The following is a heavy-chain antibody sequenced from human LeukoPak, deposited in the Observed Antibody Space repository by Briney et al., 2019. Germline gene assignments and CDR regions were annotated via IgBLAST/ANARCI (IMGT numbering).Heavy chain of an antibody. CDR3: AKIPYEGTVTTGWFDP. Sequence: ASVKVSCKASGYTFISYSIHWVRRAPGQGLEWMGTINPSGGGTTYAQKFQGRVTVTRDTSTSTVYMELSSLRSEDTAVYYCAKIPYEGTVTTGWFDPWGQGTLVAVSS. CDR1: GYTFISYS. CDR2: INPSGGGT. V-gene: IGHV1-46*01. J-gene: IGHJ5*02. D-gene: IGHD4-17*01.